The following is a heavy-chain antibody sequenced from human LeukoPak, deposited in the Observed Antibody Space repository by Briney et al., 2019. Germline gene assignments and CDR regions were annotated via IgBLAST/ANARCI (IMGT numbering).Heavy chain of an antibody. J-gene: IGHJ4*02. D-gene: IGHD6-19*01. CDR2: IYYSGST. CDR1: GGSISSYY. Sequence: PSETLSLTCTVSGGSISSYYWSWIRQPPGKGLEWIGYIYYSGSTNYNPSLKSRVTISVDTSKNQFSLKLSSVTAADTAVYYCARQAVAEEYYFDDWGQGTLVTVSS. CDR3: ARQAVAEEYYFDD. V-gene: IGHV4-59*01.